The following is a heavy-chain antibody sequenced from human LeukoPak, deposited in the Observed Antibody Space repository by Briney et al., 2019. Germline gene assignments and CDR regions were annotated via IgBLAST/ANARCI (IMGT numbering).Heavy chain of an antibody. CDR3: ARGTVVPAAIVRRDYYYYYYMDV. Sequence: PSETLSLTCAVYGGSFSGYYWSWIRQPPGKGLEWIGEINHSGSTNYNPSLKSRATISVDTSKNQFSLKLSSVTAADTAVYYCARGTVVPAAIVRRDYYYYYYMDVWGKGTTVTVSS. D-gene: IGHD2-2*01. CDR1: GGSFSGYY. J-gene: IGHJ6*03. V-gene: IGHV4-34*01. CDR2: INHSGST.